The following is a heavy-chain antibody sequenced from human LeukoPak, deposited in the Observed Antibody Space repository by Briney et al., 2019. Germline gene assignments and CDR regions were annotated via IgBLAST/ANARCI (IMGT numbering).Heavy chain of an antibody. CDR2: VYYSGST. CDR3: ARGYCSSTKCSQFDP. V-gene: IGHV4-59*11. CDR1: GGSFSNHY. D-gene: IGHD2-2*01. Sequence: PSETLSLTCTVSGGSFSNHYWNCIRQSPGKGLEWIGYVYYSGSTNYNPSLKSRATISLDKSNNQFSLKLSSVTAADTAVYYCARGYCSSTKCSQFDPWGQGTLVTVSS. J-gene: IGHJ5*02.